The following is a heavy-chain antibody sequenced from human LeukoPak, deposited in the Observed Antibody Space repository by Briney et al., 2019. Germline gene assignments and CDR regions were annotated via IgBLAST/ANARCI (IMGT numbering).Heavy chain of an antibody. CDR2: IIPIFGTA. V-gene: IGHV1-69*05. D-gene: IGHD2-2*01. Sequence: ASVKVSCKASGGTFSSYAISWVRQAPGQGLEWMGGIIPIFGTANYAQKFQGRVTITTDESTSTAYMELSSLRSEDTAVYYCASGSSKYQLLRRGDYYYYYMDVWGKGTTVTVSS. J-gene: IGHJ6*03. CDR1: GGTFSSYA. CDR3: ASGSSKYQLLRRGDYYYYYMDV.